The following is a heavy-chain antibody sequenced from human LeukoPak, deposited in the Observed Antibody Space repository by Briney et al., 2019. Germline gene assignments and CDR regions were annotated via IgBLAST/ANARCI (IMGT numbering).Heavy chain of an antibody. D-gene: IGHD2-2*01. Sequence: PGGSLRLSCAASGFTFSSYSMNWVRQAPGKGLEWVSSISSSSSYIYYADSVKGRFTISRDNAKNSLYLQMNSLRAEDMAVYYCARDDCSSTSCYDYYYYGMDVWGQGTTVTVSS. V-gene: IGHV3-21*01. CDR1: GFTFSSYS. J-gene: IGHJ6*02. CDR3: ARDDCSSTSCYDYYYYGMDV. CDR2: ISSSSSYI.